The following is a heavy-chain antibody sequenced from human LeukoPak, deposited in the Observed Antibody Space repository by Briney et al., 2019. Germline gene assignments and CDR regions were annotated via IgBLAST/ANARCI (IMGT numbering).Heavy chain of an antibody. CDR1: GGSISNYY. D-gene: IGHD2-8*01. CDR2: IYYTGST. J-gene: IGHJ6*03. CDR3: ARVRMSYYYYYMTS. Sequence: PSETLSLTCTVSGGSISNYYWSWIRQPPGKGPEWIGYIYYTGSTNYNPSLKSRVTISVDTSKNQFSLKLSSVTAADTAVYYCARVRMSYYYYYMTSGAKGPRSPSP. V-gene: IGHV4-59*01.